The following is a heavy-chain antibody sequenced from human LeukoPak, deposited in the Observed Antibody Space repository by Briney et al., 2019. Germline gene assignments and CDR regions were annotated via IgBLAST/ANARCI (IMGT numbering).Heavy chain of an antibody. D-gene: IGHD2-2*01. J-gene: IGHJ6*03. CDR3: ARVCYGRGYYYYYVDV. Sequence: SETLSLTCTVSGGSISSYYWSWIRQPPGKGLEGMGYIYYSGSTNYNPSLKSRVTISVDTSKNQFSLKLSSVTAADTAVYYCARVCYGRGYYYYYVDVWGKGTTVTVSS. CDR2: IYYSGST. V-gene: IGHV4-59*01. CDR1: GGSISSYY.